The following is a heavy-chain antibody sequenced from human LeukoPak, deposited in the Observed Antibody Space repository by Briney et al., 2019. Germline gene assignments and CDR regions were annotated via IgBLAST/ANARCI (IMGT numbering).Heavy chain of an antibody. V-gene: IGHV4-4*02. Sequence: SETLSLTCAVSGGSISSSNWWSWVRQPPGKGLEWIGEIYHSGSTNYNPSLKSRVTISVDTSKNQFSLKLSSVTAADTAVYHCARRLNYYYGMDVWGQGTTVTVSS. J-gene: IGHJ6*02. D-gene: IGHD3-16*01. CDR1: GGSISSSNW. CDR3: ARRLNYYYGMDV. CDR2: IYHSGST.